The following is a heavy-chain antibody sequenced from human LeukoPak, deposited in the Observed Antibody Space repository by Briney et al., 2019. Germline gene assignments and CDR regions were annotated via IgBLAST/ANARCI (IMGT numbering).Heavy chain of an antibody. CDR2: INPNSGGT. J-gene: IGHJ6*03. D-gene: IGHD3-3*01. CDR3: ARTYYDFWSGYYRELYYYYMDV. V-gene: IGHV1-2*02. Sequence: GASVKVSCKASGYTFTGNYMHWVRQAPGQGLGRMGWINPNSGGTNYAQKFQGRVTMTRDTSISTAYMELSRLRSDDTAVYYCARTYYDFWSGYYRELYYYYMDVWGKGTTVTVSS. CDR1: GYTFTGNY.